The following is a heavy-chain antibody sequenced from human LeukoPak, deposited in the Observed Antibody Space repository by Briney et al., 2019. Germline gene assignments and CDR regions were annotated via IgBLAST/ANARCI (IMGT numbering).Heavy chain of an antibody. CDR2: INPNSGGT. Sequence: KPGASVKVSCKASGYTFTGYYMHWVRQAPGQGLEWMGRINPNSGGTNYAQKFQGRVTMTRDTSISTAYMGLSRLRSDDTAVYYCASSRRGILDVWWFDPWGQGTLVTVSS. J-gene: IGHJ5*02. V-gene: IGHV1-2*06. D-gene: IGHD3-16*01. CDR1: GYTFTGYY. CDR3: ASSRRGILDVWWFDP.